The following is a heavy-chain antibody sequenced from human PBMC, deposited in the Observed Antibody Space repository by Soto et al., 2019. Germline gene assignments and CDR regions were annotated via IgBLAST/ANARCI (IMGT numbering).Heavy chain of an antibody. D-gene: IGHD6-19*01. J-gene: IGHJ6*02. CDR1: GFTFSSYG. CDR3: AGAPGRVGAVAGYYYYYGMDV. CDR2: ISYDGSNK. Sequence: GGSLRLSCAASGFTFSSYGMHWVRQAPGKGLEWVAVISYDGSNKYYADSVKGRFTISRDNSKNTLYLQMNSLRAEDTAVYYCAGAPGRVGAVAGYYYYYGMDVWGQGTTVTVSS. V-gene: IGHV3-30*03.